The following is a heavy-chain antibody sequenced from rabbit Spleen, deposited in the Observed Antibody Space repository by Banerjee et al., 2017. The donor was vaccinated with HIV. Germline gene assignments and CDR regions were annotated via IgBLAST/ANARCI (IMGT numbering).Heavy chain of an antibody. Sequence: QEQLVESGGGLVQPEGSLTLTCKASGFSFGDRDVMCWVRQAPGKGLEWIACINAATAKPVYASWVNGRFTISKTSTTVDLKMTSLTAADTTTYFCARNPRSGSGGYGDGGDLWGPGTLVTVS. CDR2: INAATAKP. CDR1: GFSFGDRDV. J-gene: IGHJ4*01. CDR3: ARNPRSGSGGYGDGGDL. D-gene: IGHD1-1*01. V-gene: IGHV1S45*01.